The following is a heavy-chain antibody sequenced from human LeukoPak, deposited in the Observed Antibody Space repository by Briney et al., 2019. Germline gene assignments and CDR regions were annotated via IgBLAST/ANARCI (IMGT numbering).Heavy chain of an antibody. CDR2: IYYSGST. J-gene: IGHJ4*02. D-gene: IGHD5-18*01. Sequence: PSETLSLTCTVSGGSISSSSYYWGWIRQPPGKGLEWIGSIYYSGSTYYNPSLKSRVTISVDTSKNQFSLKLSSVTAADTAVYYCARRSGCSYASYYFDYWGQGTLVTVSS. CDR1: GGSISSSSYY. CDR3: ARRSGCSYASYYFDY. V-gene: IGHV4-39*01.